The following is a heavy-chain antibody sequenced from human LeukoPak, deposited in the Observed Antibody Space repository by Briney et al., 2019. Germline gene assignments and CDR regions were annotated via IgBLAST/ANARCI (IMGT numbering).Heavy chain of an antibody. CDR3: ARGDSAYYYDSSGYGY. CDR2: IYYSGST. J-gene: IGHJ4*02. D-gene: IGHD3-22*01. V-gene: IGHV4-30-4*08. Sequence: PSETLSLTCTVSGGSISNGDYYWSWIRQPPGKGLEWIGYIYYSGSTYYNPSLKSRVTISVDTSKNQFSLKLSSVTAADTAVYYCARGDSAYYYDSSGYGYWGQGTLVTVSS. CDR1: GGSISNGDYY.